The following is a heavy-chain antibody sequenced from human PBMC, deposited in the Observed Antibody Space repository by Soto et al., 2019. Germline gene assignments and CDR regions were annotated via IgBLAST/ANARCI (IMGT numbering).Heavy chain of an antibody. CDR3: ARTSQLRLGELPFDGMDV. D-gene: IGHD3-16*02. J-gene: IGHJ6*02. CDR2: INTGNGNT. V-gene: IGHV1-3*04. Sequence: XSGEVSCKASAYTFTSYTMHWVRQAPGQRLEWMGWINTGNGNTKYSEKFQDRVTIIRDTSASTAYMELSSLRSEDTAVHYCARTSQLRLGELPFDGMDVWGQGTTVTASS. CDR1: AYTFTSYT.